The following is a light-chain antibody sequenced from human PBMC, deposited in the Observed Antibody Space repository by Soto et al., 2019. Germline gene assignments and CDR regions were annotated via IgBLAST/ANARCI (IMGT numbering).Light chain of an antibody. Sequence: EIVLTQSPATLSLSPGERATLSCRASHSVGSFLAWYQQKPGQAPRLLIYDSSTRATGIPARFSGSGSRTDFTLTSSSLEPEDFAVYYCQQHSDWPRTFGPGTKVDI. V-gene: IGKV3-11*01. J-gene: IGKJ3*01. CDR3: QQHSDWPRT. CDR2: DSS. CDR1: HSVGSF.